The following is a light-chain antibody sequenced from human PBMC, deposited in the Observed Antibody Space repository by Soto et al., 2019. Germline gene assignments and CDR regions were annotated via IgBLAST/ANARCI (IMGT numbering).Light chain of an antibody. V-gene: IGKV1-5*03. CDR1: QTISSW. CDR2: KAP. J-gene: IGKJ1*01. Sequence: DIEMTQYHSTLSVSVGDRVTITCGARQTISSWLAWYQQKPGKAPKLLIYKAPTLKSGVPSRFSGSGSRTEFTLTISSLKHDDFANYSCQHYNSYPEAFGQGNKVDIK. CDR3: QHYNSYPEA.